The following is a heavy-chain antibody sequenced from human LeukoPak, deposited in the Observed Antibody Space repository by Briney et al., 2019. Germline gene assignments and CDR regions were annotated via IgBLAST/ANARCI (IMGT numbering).Heavy chain of an antibody. Sequence: SETLSLTCTVSGYSISSGYFWGWIRQPPGKGLEWIGTIYHSGSTYYNASLESRVTISVDTSKNQFSLKLSSVTAADTAVYYCASEAYYYDSSGYYKYWGQGTLVTVSS. D-gene: IGHD3-22*01. J-gene: IGHJ4*02. V-gene: IGHV4-38-2*02. CDR3: ASEAYYYDSSGYYKY. CDR2: IYHSGST. CDR1: GYSISSGYF.